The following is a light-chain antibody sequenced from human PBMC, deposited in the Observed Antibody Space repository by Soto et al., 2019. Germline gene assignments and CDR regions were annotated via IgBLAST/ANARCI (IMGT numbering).Light chain of an antibody. CDR1: QSVSSN. CDR2: GAS. Sequence: EIVMTQSPATLSVSPGERATLSCRASQSVSSNLAWYQQKPGQAPRLLIYGASTRANGIPARFSGSGSGTEFTLPISSLQSEDFAVYYCQQYNNWPPYTFGQGTQLEIK. V-gene: IGKV3-15*01. J-gene: IGKJ2*01. CDR3: QQYNNWPPYT.